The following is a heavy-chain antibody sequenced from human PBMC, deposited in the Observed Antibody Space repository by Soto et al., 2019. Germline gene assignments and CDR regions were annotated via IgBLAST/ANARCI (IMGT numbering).Heavy chain of an antibody. V-gene: IGHV1-2*02. CDR1: GYTFIDYY. D-gene: IGHD6-19*01. CDR3: ARPPGYISDWYYFDL. Sequence: QVQLVQSGAEVKKPGASVKVSCEASGYTFIDYYMHWVRQAPGQGFEWMGRISPKSGGTNYAQKFQGRVTMTWDTPLNTAYMQLSSLMSEDTAVYYCARPPGYISDWYYFDLWGQGTLVTVSS. J-gene: IGHJ4*02. CDR2: ISPKSGGT.